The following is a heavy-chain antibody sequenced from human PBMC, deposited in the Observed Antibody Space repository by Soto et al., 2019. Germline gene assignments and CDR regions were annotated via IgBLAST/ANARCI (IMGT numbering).Heavy chain of an antibody. CDR1: GGSFSGYY. V-gene: IGHV4-34*01. J-gene: IGHJ6*02. Sequence: SETLSLTCAVYGGSFSGYYWSWIRQPPGKGLEWIGEISHSGSTNYNPSLKSRVTISVDTSKNQFSLKLSSVTAADTAVYYCARGRSNRRYSSSSGTGGMDVWGQGTTVTVSS. CDR2: ISHSGST. CDR3: ARGRSNRRYSSSSGTGGMDV. D-gene: IGHD6-6*01.